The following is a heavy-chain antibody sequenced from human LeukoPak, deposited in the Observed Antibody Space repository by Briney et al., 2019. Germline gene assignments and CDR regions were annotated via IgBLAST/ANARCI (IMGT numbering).Heavy chain of an antibody. J-gene: IGHJ3*02. D-gene: IGHD6-13*01. CDR1: GYSISSGYY. V-gene: IGHV4-38-2*02. CDR3: ARVSDWSSSSWRAFDI. CDR2: IYHSGST. Sequence: PPETLSLTCTVSGYSISSGYYWGWIRQPPGKGLEWIGSIYHSGSTYYNPSLKSRVTISVDTSKNQFSLKLSSVTAADTAVYYCARVSDWSSSSWRAFDIWGQGTMVTVSS.